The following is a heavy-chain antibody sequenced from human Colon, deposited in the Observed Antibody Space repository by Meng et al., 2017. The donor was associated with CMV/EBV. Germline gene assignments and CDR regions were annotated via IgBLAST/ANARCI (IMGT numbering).Heavy chain of an antibody. CDR2: INPITGGT. J-gene: IGHJ4*02. CDR1: GYTFTGYF. Sequence: QPLLVQSGRHVEKLGASVTVSCPASGYTFTGYFVYWVRQAPVQGLDWQGVINPITGGTNYAQKFQGRVTMTRDNSMNTAYMELSRLRSDDTAVYYCASLSGGDFDYWGQGTLVTVSS. D-gene: IGHD1-26*01. CDR3: ASLSGGDFDY. V-gene: IGHV1-2*02.